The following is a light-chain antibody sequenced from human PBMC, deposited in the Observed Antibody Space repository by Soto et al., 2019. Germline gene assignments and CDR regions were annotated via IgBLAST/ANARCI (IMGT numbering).Light chain of an antibody. CDR3: QSYNSSIDWV. CDR1: SGSFASNY. CDR2: EDN. Sequence: NFMLTQPHSMSESPGKTVTISCTRSSGSFASNYVQWYQQRPGSSPTTVIYEDNQRPSGVPDRFSGSIDSSSNSASLTISGLKTEDEADYYCQSYNSSIDWVFGGGTKLTVL. V-gene: IGLV6-57*01. J-gene: IGLJ3*02.